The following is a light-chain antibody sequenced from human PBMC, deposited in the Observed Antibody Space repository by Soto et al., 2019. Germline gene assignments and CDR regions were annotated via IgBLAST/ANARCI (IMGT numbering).Light chain of an antibody. CDR1: SSNIGSNT. CDR3: AVWDDSLDGHAV. V-gene: IGLV1-44*01. J-gene: IGLJ7*01. Sequence: QSVLTQPPSASGTPGQRVSISCSGSSSNIGSNTVRWYQHLPGTAPRLLIYNNIQRPSGVPDRFSGSKSGTSASLAISGLQSEDVADYYCAVWDDSLDGHAVFGGGTQLTVL. CDR2: NNI.